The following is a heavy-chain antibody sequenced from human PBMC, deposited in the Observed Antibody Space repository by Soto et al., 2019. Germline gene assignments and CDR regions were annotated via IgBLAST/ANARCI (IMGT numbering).Heavy chain of an antibody. CDR2: INGGGDVK. D-gene: IGHD3-3*01. V-gene: IGHV3-48*03. CDR3: ARLSGDGFWKSYSPFNLFES. Sequence: LRLSCAASGFAFANYEMHWVRQAPGKGLDWVAYINGGGDVKYYADSVEGRFTISRDNAKNALFLQMDNLRAEDTAIYYCARLSGDGFWKSYSPFNLFESWGQGALVTVSS. CDR1: GFAFANYE. J-gene: IGHJ5*01.